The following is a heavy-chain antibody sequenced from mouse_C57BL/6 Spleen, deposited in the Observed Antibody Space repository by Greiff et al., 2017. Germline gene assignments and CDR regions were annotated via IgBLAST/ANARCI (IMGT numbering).Heavy chain of an antibody. CDR3: ARYGITTVVAPYYAMDY. V-gene: IGHV1-55*01. CDR2: IYPGSGST. CDR1: GYTFTSYW. D-gene: IGHD1-1*01. J-gene: IGHJ4*01. Sequence: QVQLQQPGAELVKPGASVKMSCKASGYTFTSYWITWVKQRPGQGLEWIGDIYPGSGSTNYNEKFKSKATLTVDTSSSTAYMQLSILTSEDSAVYYCARYGITTVVAPYYAMDYWGQGTSVTVSS.